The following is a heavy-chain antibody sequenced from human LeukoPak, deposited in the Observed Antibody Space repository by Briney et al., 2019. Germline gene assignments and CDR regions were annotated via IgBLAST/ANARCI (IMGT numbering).Heavy chain of an antibody. J-gene: IGHJ4*02. D-gene: IGHD1-26*01. CDR1: GFPVSSNY. V-gene: IGHV3-53*01. CDR2: IYSGGST. Sequence: GGSLRLSCAASGFPVSSNYMSWVRQAPGKGLEWVSVIYSGGSTYYADSVKGRFSISRDNSKNTLYLQMNSLRAEDTAVYYCASSGNYYPYLLDYWGQGTLVTVSS. CDR3: ASSGNYYPYLLDY.